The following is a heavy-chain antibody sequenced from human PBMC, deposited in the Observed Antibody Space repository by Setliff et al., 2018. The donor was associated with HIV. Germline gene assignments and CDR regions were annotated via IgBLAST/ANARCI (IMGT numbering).Heavy chain of an antibody. Sequence: GSLRLSCAPSGFRFSDYTMTWVRQAPGKGLECVSGISGSGDTIYYADSVKGRFTISRDNAKNSLYLQMNSLRADDTAVYYCARGRVESFWSDLIPSDYWGQGTLVTVSS. CDR3: ARGRVESFWSDLIPSDY. CDR1: GFRFSDYT. D-gene: IGHD3-3*01. V-gene: IGHV3-11*01. J-gene: IGHJ4*02. CDR2: ISGSGDTI.